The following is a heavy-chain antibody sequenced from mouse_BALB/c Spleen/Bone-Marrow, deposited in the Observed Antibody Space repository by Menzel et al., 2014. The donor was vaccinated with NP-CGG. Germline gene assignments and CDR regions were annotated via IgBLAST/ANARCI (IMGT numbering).Heavy chain of an antibody. Sequence: VQLQQSGAELVRPGALVKLSCKASGFNIKDYYMHWVKQRPEQGLEWIGWIDPENGNTIYDPKFRGKASITADTSSNTANLQLSSLTAEDTAVYYCTRTYSFYYWGQGTTLTVSS. CDR3: TRTYSFYY. CDR1: GFNIKDYY. V-gene: IGHV14-1*02. CDR2: IDPENGNT. J-gene: IGHJ2*01.